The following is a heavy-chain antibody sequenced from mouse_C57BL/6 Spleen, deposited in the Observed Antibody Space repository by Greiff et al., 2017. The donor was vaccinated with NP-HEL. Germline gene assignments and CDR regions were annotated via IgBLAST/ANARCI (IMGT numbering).Heavy chain of an antibody. CDR3: ARMTAQNAMDY. Sequence: VQLVESGAELVKPGASVKISCKASGYAFSSYWMNWVKQRPGQGLEWIGQIYPGDGYTNYNGKFKGKATLTADKSSSTAYMQLSSLTSEDSAVYVCARMTAQNAMDYWGQGTSVTVSS. CDR1: GYAFSSYW. CDR2: IYPGDGYT. J-gene: IGHJ4*01. D-gene: IGHD3-2*02. V-gene: IGHV1-80*01.